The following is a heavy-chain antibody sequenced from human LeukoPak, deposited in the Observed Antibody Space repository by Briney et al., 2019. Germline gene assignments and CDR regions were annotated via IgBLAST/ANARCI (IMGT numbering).Heavy chain of an antibody. V-gene: IGHV1-58*01. J-gene: IGHJ5*02. CDR1: GFTFTSSA. CDR3: ASSGWYARWFDP. CDR2: IVVGSGNT. Sequence: ASVKVSCKASGFTFTSSAVQWVRQALGQRLEWIGWIVVGSGNTNYAQKFQERVTITRDMSTSTAYMELSSLRSEDTAVYYCASSGWYARWFDPWGQGTLVTVSS. D-gene: IGHD6-19*01.